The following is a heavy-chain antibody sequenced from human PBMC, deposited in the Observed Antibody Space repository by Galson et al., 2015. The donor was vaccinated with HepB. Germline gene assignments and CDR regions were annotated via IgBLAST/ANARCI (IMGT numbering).Heavy chain of an antibody. Sequence: SLRLSCAASGFTFSSYGMHWVRQAPGKGLEWVAVISYDGSNKYYADSVKGRFTISRDNSKNTLYLQMNSLRAEDTAVYYCAKDLGDRRQWLMEDGDDYWGQGTLVTVSS. CDR3: AKDLGDRRQWLMEDGDDY. V-gene: IGHV3-30*18. D-gene: IGHD6-19*01. CDR1: GFTFSSYG. J-gene: IGHJ4*02. CDR2: ISYDGSNK.